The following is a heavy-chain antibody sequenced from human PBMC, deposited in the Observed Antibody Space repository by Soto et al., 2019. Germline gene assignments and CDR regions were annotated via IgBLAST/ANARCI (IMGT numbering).Heavy chain of an antibody. V-gene: IGHV4-59*01. D-gene: IGHD6-13*01. CDR3: ARFRAAGTRDPYYYGMDV. CDR1: GGSISSYY. CDR2: IYYSGST. Sequence: PSETLSLTCTVSGGSISSYYWSWIRQPPGKGLEWIGYIYYSGSTNYNPSLKSRVTISVDTSKNQFSLKLSSVTAADTAVYYCARFRAAGTRDPYYYGMDVWGQGTTVTVSS. J-gene: IGHJ6*02.